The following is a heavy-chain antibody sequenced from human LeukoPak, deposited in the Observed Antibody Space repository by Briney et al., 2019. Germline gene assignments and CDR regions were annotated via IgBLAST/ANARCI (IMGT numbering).Heavy chain of an antibody. CDR1: GGSISSSSYY. D-gene: IGHD3-22*01. J-gene: IGHJ6*03. CDR3: VAFYDSSYYMDV. V-gene: IGHV4-39*07. Sequence: SETLSLTCTVSGGSISSSSYYWGWIRQPPGKGLEWIGSIYYGGSTYYNPSLKSRVSISIDTSKSQFFLKLSSVTAADTAVHYSVAFYDSSYYMDVWGKGTTVTVSS. CDR2: IYYGGST.